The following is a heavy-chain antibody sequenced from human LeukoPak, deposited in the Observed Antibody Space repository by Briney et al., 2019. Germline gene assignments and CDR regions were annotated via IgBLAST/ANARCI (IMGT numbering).Heavy chain of an antibody. J-gene: IGHJ6*03. CDR3: ARVPYSSGWRGYYYYYYMDV. Sequence: ASVKVSCKASGYTFTTYNINWVRQAPGQGLEWMGWISGYNGNTNYAQKLQGRVTMTTDTSTSTAYMELRSLKSDDTAVYYCARVPYSSGWRGYYYYYYMDVWGKGTTVTVSS. V-gene: IGHV1-18*01. CDR2: ISGYNGNT. D-gene: IGHD6-19*01. CDR1: GYTFTTYN.